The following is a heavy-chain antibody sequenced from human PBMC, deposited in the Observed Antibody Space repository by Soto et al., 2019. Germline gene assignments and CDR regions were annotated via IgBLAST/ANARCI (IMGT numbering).Heavy chain of an antibody. CDR1: GFTFSSYA. CDR3: AKEGVQLWLREYYFDY. D-gene: IGHD5-18*01. Sequence: LRLSCAASGFTFSSYAMSWVRQAPGKGLEWVSAISGSGGSTYYADSVKGRFTISRDNSKNTLYLQMNSLRAEDTAVYYCAKEGVQLWLREYYFDYWGQGTLVTVSS. J-gene: IGHJ4*02. CDR2: ISGSGGST. V-gene: IGHV3-23*01.